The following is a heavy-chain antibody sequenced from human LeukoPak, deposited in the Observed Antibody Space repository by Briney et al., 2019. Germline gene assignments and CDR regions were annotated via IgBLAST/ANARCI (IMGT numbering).Heavy chain of an antibody. CDR1: GFTFNDYY. CDR3: ATDGARFDT. Sequence: GGSLRLSRAASGFTFNDYYMSWIRQAPGKGLEWLSYINIGGTNTHYADSVKGRFTISRDNAKKSLYLEMNNLRAEDTAVYYCATDGARFDTWGQGVLVTVSS. CDR2: INIGGTNT. V-gene: IGHV3-11*01. J-gene: IGHJ5*02.